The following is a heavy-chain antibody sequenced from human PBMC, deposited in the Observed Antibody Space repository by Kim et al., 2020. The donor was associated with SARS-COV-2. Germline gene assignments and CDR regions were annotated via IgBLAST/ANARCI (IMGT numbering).Heavy chain of an antibody. CDR2: WYN. CDR3: AGSRLYFDL. Sequence: WYNDYAASVRGRITINPATSKNPFSLQLNSVTPDDTAVYYCAGSRLYFDLWGRGTLVTVSS. J-gene: IGHJ2*01. V-gene: IGHV6-1*01.